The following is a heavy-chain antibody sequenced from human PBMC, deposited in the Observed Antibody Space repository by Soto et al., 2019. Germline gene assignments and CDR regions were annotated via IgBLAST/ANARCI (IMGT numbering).Heavy chain of an antibody. J-gene: IGHJ4*02. CDR3: ARHTPATAHFDY. V-gene: IGHV4-59*08. D-gene: IGHD1-26*01. CDR1: GGSISSYY. Sequence: PSETLSLTCTVSGGSISSYYWRCIRQPPGKGLEWIGYIYYSGSTNYNPSLKSRVTISVDTSKNQFSLKLSSVTAADTAVYYCARHTPATAHFDYWGQGTLVTVSS. CDR2: IYYSGST.